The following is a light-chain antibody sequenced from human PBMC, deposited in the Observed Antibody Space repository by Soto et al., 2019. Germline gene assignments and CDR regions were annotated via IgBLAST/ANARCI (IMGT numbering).Light chain of an antibody. V-gene: IGKV1-6*02. CDR1: QDIGND. CDR2: AAS. CDR3: LQDHNFPWT. Sequence: IQMTQSPSSLSVSIIDRVTIACRASQDIGNDLGWYQQRPGEAPKLLIYAASTLRSGVPSRFSGSGSGTHFALTITSLQPEDSATYFCLQDHNFPWTFGQGTKVEIK. J-gene: IGKJ1*01.